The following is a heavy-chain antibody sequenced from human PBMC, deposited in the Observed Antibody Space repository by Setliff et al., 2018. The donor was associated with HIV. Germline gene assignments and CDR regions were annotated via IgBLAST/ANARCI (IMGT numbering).Heavy chain of an antibody. CDR3: AHKLRIFAAGTHYFDF. Sequence: SGPTLVNPTQTLTLTCTFSGFSLSSIGVGVGWIRQHPEKALEWLALIYWDDDPRYNSSLKNRLTITKDTSKNQVVLTKTGMDPVDTATYYCAHKLRIFAAGTHYFDFWAPGTLVTVSS. CDR2: IYWDDDP. V-gene: IGHV2-5*02. J-gene: IGHJ4*02. D-gene: IGHD6-13*01. CDR1: GFSLSSIGVG.